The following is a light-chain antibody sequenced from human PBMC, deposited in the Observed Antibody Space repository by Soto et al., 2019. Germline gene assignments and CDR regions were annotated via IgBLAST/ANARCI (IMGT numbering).Light chain of an antibody. V-gene: IGLV2-8*01. CDR1: SSDVGGYNY. J-gene: IGLJ3*02. Sequence: QSALTQPPSASGSPGQSVTISCTGTSSDVGGYNYVSWYQQHPGKAPKPMIYEASNRPSGVPDRFSGSKSGNTASLTVSGLQAEDEADYYCSSYAGSNNLVFGGGTKVTVL. CDR2: EAS. CDR3: SSYAGSNNLV.